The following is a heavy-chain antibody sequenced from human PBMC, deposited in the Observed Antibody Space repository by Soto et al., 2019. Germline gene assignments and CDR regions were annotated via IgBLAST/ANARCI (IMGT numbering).Heavy chain of an antibody. CDR1: GYSFTSYW. Sequence: PGESLKISCKGSGYSFTSYWIGWVRQMPGKGLEWMGIIYPGDSDTRYSPSFQGQVTISADKSISTANLQWSSLKASDTAMYYCARPTLLWFGEGAFDIWGQGTMVTVSS. J-gene: IGHJ3*02. CDR2: IYPGDSDT. D-gene: IGHD3-10*01. CDR3: ARPTLLWFGEGAFDI. V-gene: IGHV5-51*01.